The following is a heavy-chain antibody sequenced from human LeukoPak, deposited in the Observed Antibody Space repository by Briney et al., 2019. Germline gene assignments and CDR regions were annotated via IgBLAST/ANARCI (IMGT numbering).Heavy chain of an antibody. Sequence: GGSLRLSCAASGFTFSNYWMHWVRQVPGKGLVWVSRINVDGSVKSYADSVKGRFTISRDNAKNTVSLQMNSLRAEDTAVYYCVRDLILVDTPGDDFDYWGQGALVTVSS. CDR1: GFTFSNYW. V-gene: IGHV3-74*01. D-gene: IGHD4-23*01. CDR3: VRDLILVDTPGDDFDY. CDR2: INVDGSVK. J-gene: IGHJ4*02.